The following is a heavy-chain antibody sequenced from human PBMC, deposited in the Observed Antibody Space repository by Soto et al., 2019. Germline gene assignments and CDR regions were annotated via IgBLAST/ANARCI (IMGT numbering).Heavy chain of an antibody. J-gene: IGHJ4*02. CDR2: ISSGSSAI. Sequence: PGGSLRLSCAASGFTFSSYSMDWVRQAPGKGLEWVSSISSGSSAINYADSVKGRFIISRDNAKNSLSLQMNSLRAEDTAIYYCVRDTNVRIRRELDYWGQGALVTVSS. V-gene: IGHV3-21*01. CDR3: VRDTNVRIRRELDY. D-gene: IGHD6-6*01. CDR1: GFTFSSYS.